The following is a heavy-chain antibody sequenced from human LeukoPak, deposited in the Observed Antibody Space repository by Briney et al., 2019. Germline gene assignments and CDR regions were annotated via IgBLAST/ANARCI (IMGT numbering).Heavy chain of an antibody. CDR1: GGSFSGYY. CDR2: INHSGST. Sequence: SETLSLTCAVYGGSFSGYYWSWIRQPPGKGLEWIGEINHSGSTNYNPPLKSRVTISVDTSKNQFSLKLSSVTAADTAVYYCARLRVLRYFVWFLPPDAFDIWGQGTMVTVSS. J-gene: IGHJ3*02. V-gene: IGHV4-34*01. CDR3: ARLRVLRYFVWFLPPDAFDI. D-gene: IGHD3-9*01.